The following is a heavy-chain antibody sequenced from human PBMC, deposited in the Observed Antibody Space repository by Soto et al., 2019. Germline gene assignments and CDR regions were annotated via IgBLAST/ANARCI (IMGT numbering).Heavy chain of an antibody. CDR1: GFTFSTYE. CDR3: ARRYCSSTSCLIDY. Sequence: GSLRLSCAASGFTFSTYEMNWVRQAPGKGLEWVSYISSSGSTMYYADSVQGRFTISRDNAKNSLYLQMNSLRAEDTAVYYCARRYCSSTSCLIDYWGQGTLVTVSS. J-gene: IGHJ4*02. CDR2: ISSSGSTM. D-gene: IGHD2-2*01. V-gene: IGHV3-48*03.